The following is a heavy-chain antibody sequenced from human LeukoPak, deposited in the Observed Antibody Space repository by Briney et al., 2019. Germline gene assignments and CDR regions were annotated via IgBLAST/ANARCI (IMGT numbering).Heavy chain of an antibody. J-gene: IGHJ5*02. D-gene: IGHD1-26*01. CDR2: IEKKDKGYGTAT. V-gene: IGHV3-73*01. CDR1: GFTFSGSA. Sequence: GGSLRLSCAASGFTFSGSAIHWVWQSSGQGVEWVCQIEKKDKGYGTATAYAESVKGRFTISRDYSINTAYLQMKSLKTEDTALYYCTRDSGTYNWFDPWGQGTLVTVSS. CDR3: TRDSGTYNWFDP.